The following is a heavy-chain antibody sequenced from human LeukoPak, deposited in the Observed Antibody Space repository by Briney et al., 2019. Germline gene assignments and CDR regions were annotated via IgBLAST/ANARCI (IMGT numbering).Heavy chain of an antibody. V-gene: IGHV3-66*01. CDR2: IYSGGST. J-gene: IGHJ3*02. CDR3: ARGHSGSYQRTDAFDI. D-gene: IGHD1-26*01. Sequence: GGSLRLSCAASGFTVSSNSMSWVRQAPGKGLEWVSIIYSGGSTYNADSVKGRFTISRDNSKNTLYLQMNSLRAEDTAVYYCARGHSGSYQRTDAFDIWGQGTMVTVSS. CDR1: GFTVSSNS.